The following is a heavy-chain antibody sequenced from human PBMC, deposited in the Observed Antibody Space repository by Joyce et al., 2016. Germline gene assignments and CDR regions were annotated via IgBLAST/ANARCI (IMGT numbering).Heavy chain of an antibody. V-gene: IGHV4-61*01. CDR3: ASHFRGDAFDI. J-gene: IGHJ3*02. CDR1: GGSGSSGSYY. CDR2: IFYSRSP. Sequence: QVQLQESGPGLVKPSVTLYLTCTVSGGSGSSGSYYWSWIRQPPGKGLEWIGYIFYSRSPNYTPSLEGRVTISVDTSKNQFSLKLSSVTAAYTAVYYCASHFRGDAFDIWGQGTTVTVSS. D-gene: IGHD3-3*02.